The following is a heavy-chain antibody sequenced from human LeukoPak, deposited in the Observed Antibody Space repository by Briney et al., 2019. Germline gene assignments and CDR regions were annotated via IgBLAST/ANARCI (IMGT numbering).Heavy chain of an antibody. CDR1: GGTFSSYA. V-gene: IGHV1-69*04. CDR3: ARDRILGYCSGGSCYSTPDI. CDR2: IIPILGIA. D-gene: IGHD2-15*01. J-gene: IGHJ3*02. Sequence: SVKVSCKASGGTFSSYAISWVRQAPGQGLEWMGRIIPILGIANYAQRFQGRVTITADKSTSTAYMELSSLRSEDTAVYYCARDRILGYCSGGSCYSTPDIWGQGTMVTVSS.